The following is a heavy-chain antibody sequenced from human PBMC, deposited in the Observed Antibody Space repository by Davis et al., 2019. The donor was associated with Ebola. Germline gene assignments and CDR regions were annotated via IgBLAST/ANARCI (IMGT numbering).Heavy chain of an antibody. V-gene: IGHV3-48*02. CDR1: GFTFTRYS. CDR2: ISSSSSTI. CDR3: ARAGVNSYDSSGYYYDD. Sequence: PGGSLRPSCAASGFTFTRYSMNWVRQAPGKGLEWVSYISSSSSTIYYADSVKGRFTISRDNAKNSLYLQMNSLRDEDTAVYFCARAGVNSYDSSGYYYDDWGQGTLVTVSS. J-gene: IGHJ4*02. D-gene: IGHD3-22*01.